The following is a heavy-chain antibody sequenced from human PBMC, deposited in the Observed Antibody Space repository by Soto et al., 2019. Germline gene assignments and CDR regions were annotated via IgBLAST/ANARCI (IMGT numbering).Heavy chain of an antibody. V-gene: IGHV1-18*01. D-gene: IGHD4-17*01. CDR1: GYTFTSYG. CDR2: ISAYNGNT. CDR3: ARDLLQFYGDFYYYYYMHV. Sequence: ASVKVSCKASGYTFTSYGISWVRQAPGQGLEWMGWISAYNGNTNYAQKLQGRVTMTTDTSTSTAYMELRSLRSDDTAVYYCARDLLQFYGDFYYYYYMHVSGKGTTVTVSS. J-gene: IGHJ6*03.